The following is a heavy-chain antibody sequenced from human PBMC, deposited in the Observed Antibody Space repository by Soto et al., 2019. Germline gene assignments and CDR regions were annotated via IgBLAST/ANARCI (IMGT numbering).Heavy chain of an antibody. J-gene: IGHJ5*02. CDR2: INHSGGT. V-gene: IGHV4-34*01. D-gene: IGHD2-15*01. Sequence: TLSLTCAVYGGSFSAYYWSWIRQPPGKGLEWIGEINHSGGTSYNPSLKSRVIITRDTSASTAYMDLSSLRSEDTAVYYCARGIATGQLDPWGQGTLVTVSS. CDR3: ARGIATGQLDP. CDR1: GGSFSAYY.